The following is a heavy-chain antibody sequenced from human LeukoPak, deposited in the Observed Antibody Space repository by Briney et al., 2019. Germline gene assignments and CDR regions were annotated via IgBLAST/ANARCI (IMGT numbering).Heavy chain of an antibody. D-gene: IGHD6-13*01. CDR2: INAGNGNT. CDR1: GYTFTTYG. Sequence: ASVKVSCKASGYTFTTYGISWVRQAPGQRLEWMGWINAGNGNTKYSQEFQGRVTITRDTSASTAYMELSSLRSEDMAVYYCAREAAAGHFDYWGQGTLVTVSS. V-gene: IGHV1-3*03. CDR3: AREAAAGHFDY. J-gene: IGHJ4*02.